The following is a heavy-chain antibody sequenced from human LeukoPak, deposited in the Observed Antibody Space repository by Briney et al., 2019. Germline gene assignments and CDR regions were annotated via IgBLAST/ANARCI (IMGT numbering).Heavy chain of an antibody. Sequence: SETLSLTCTVSGGSISSSSYYWGWIRQPPGKGLEWIGSIYYSGSTYYNPSLKSRVTISVDTSKNQFSLKLSSVTAADTAVYYCARRVGANDYWGQGILVTVSS. J-gene: IGHJ4*02. CDR2: IYYSGST. CDR3: ARRVGANDY. V-gene: IGHV4-39*01. D-gene: IGHD1-26*01. CDR1: GGSISSSSYY.